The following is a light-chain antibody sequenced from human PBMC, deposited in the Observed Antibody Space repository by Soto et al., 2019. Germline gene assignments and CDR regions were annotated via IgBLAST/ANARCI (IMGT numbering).Light chain of an antibody. CDR2: DAS. Sequence: DIQMTQSPSTLSASVGDRVTITCRASQSISSWLAWYQQKPGKAPKLLIYDASSLESGVPSRFSGSGSGTEFTLTICSLQPDDFATYYCQQYNSRCTFGQGTKVEIK. CDR3: QQYNSRCT. V-gene: IGKV1-5*01. CDR1: QSISSW. J-gene: IGKJ1*01.